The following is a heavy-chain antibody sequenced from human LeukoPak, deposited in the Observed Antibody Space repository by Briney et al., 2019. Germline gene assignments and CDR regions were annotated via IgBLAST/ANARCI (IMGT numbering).Heavy chain of an antibody. CDR1: GDSISSYY. D-gene: IGHD5-12*01. Sequence: SETLSLTCTVSGDSISSYYWGWIRLPPGKGLEWMGSMYYSGSTDYNPSLESRVTMSVDTSKNQFSLRLSSVTAADTAVYYCARRTVVTTRGMYYFDSWGQGTLVTAPS. CDR3: ARRTVVTTRGMYYFDS. CDR2: MYYSGST. J-gene: IGHJ4*02. V-gene: IGHV4-39*01.